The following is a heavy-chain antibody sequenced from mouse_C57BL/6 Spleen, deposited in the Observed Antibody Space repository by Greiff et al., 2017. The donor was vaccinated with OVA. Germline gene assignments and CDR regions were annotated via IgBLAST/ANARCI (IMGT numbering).Heavy chain of an antibody. J-gene: IGHJ3*01. CDR2: IRLKSDNYAT. V-gene: IGHV6-3*01. CDR1: GFTFSNYW. CDR3: TGGFYYGSSVFAY. D-gene: IGHD1-1*01. Sequence: EVMLVESGGGLVQPGGSMKLSCVASGFTFSNYWMNWVRQSPEKGLEWVAQIRLKSDNYATHYAESVKGRFTISRDDSKSSVYLHMNNLRAEDTGIYYCTGGFYYGSSVFAYWGQGTLVTVSA.